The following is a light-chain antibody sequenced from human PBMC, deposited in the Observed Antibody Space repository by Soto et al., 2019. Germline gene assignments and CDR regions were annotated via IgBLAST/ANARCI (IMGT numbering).Light chain of an antibody. CDR1: QSVSSS. J-gene: IGKJ5*01. V-gene: IGKV3-11*01. Sequence: EIVLTQSPGTLSLSPGERATLSCRASQSVSSSLAWYQQKPGQAPRLLIYGASSRATGIPARFSGSGSGTDFTLTISSLEPEDFAVYYCQQRSNWLITVGQGTRLE. CDR3: QQRSNWLIT. CDR2: GAS.